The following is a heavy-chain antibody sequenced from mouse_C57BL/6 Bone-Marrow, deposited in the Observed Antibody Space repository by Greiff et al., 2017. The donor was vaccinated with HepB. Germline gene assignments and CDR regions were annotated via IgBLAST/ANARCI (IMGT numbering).Heavy chain of an antibody. V-gene: IGHV1-69*01. CDR3: ARRGVLLRYYAMDY. D-gene: IGHD1-1*01. J-gene: IGHJ4*01. CDR1: GYTFTSYW. CDR2: IDPSDSYT. Sequence: QVQLQQPGAELVMPGASVKLSCKASGYTFTSYWMHWVKQRPGQGLEWIGEIDPSDSYTNYNQKFKGKSTLTVDKSSSTAYMQLSSLTSEDSAVYYCARRGVLLRYYAMDYWGQGTSVTVSS.